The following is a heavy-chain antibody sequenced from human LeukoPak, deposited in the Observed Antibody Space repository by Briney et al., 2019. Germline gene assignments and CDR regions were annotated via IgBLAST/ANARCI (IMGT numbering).Heavy chain of an antibody. D-gene: IGHD4-17*01. CDR2: ISSSSSYI. V-gene: IGHV3-21*01. Sequence: GGSLRLSCAASGFTFSSYSMNWVRQAPGKGLEWVSSISSSSSYIYYADSVKGRFTISRDNAKNSLYLQMNSLRAEDTAVYYCARDLLGDYVDYYYYYGMDVWGQGTTVTVSS. J-gene: IGHJ6*02. CDR3: ARDLLGDYVDYYYYYGMDV. CDR1: GFTFSSYS.